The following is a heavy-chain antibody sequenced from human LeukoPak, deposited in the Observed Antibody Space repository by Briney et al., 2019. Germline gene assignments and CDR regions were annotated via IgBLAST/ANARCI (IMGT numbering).Heavy chain of an antibody. CDR2: IYYSGST. Sequence: SETLSLTCTVSGGSISSSSYYWGWIRQPPGKGLEWIGSIYYSGSTYYNPSLKSQVTISVDTSKNQFSLKLSSVTAADTAVYYCARSEGELLNYWGQGTLVTVSS. CDR1: GGSISSSSYY. V-gene: IGHV4-39*01. J-gene: IGHJ4*02. D-gene: IGHD1-26*01. CDR3: ARSEGELLNY.